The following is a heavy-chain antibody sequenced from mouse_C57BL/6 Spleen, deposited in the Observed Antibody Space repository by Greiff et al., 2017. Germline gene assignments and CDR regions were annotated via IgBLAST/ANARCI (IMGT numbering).Heavy chain of an antibody. D-gene: IGHD1-1*01. Sequence: EVKLVESEGGLVQPGSSMKLSCTASGFTFSDSYMAWVRQVPEKGLEWVANINYDGSSTYYLDSLKSRFIISRDNAKNSLYLQMSSLKSEDTATYDCARGVYGETWFAYWGQGTLVTVSA. J-gene: IGHJ3*01. V-gene: IGHV5-16*01. CDR2: INYDGSST. CDR3: ARGVYGETWFAY. CDR1: GFTFSDSY.